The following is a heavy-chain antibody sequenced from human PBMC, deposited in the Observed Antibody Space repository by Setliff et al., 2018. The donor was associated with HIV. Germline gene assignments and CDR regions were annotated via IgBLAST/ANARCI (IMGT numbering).Heavy chain of an antibody. CDR1: GYTFTSYG. J-gene: IGHJ3*02. V-gene: IGHV1-18*01. CDR2: ISAYNGNT. Sequence: VSCKASGYTFTSYGISWVRQAPGQGLEWMGWISAYNGNTNYAQKFHGRVTMTTDTSTRTAYMEMRGLTYDDTAVYYCARASGGNSVENGFDIWGQGTMVTVSS. D-gene: IGHD1-26*01. CDR3: ARASGGNSVENGFDI.